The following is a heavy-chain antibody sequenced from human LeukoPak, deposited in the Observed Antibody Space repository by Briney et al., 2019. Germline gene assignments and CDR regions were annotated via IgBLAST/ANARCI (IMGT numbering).Heavy chain of an antibody. CDR2: IGSSGSTV. V-gene: IGHV3-48*03. J-gene: IGHJ3*02. Sequence: GGSLRLSCAASGFTFSAYEMNWVRLAPGKGLEWDSYIGSSGSTVYYADSVKGRFTISRDNAKNSLYMQMESLRDEDTAIYYCARDTLEYSNSPDALDIWGQGTMVTVSS. CDR1: GFTFSAYE. D-gene: IGHD4-23*01. CDR3: ARDTLEYSNSPDALDI.